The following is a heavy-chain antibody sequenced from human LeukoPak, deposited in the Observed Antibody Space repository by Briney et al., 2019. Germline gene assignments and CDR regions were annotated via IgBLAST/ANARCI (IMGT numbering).Heavy chain of an antibody. Sequence: SETLSLTCTVSGGSISSYYWSWIRQPPGKGLEYVGYIYFSATTKYSPSLDGRVTISVDTSRNQFPLNLRSVTAADTAVYYCARLEAAAGPYYYFYGMDVWGQGTTVTVSS. J-gene: IGHJ6*02. D-gene: IGHD6-13*01. CDR2: IYFSATT. CDR3: ARLEAAAGPYYYFYGMDV. V-gene: IGHV4-59*08. CDR1: GGSISSYY.